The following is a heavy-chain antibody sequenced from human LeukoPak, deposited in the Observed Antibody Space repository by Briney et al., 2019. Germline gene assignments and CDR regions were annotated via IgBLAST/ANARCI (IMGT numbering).Heavy chain of an antibody. J-gene: IGHJ4*02. CDR1: GGSFSNYF. V-gene: IGHV4-59*08. Sequence: SETLSLTCTVPGGSFSNYFWSWIRQPPGKGLEWIGYIYYTGMTNSYPSLKSRGTISMDTSKNQFSLHQRSVTAADTAIYYCARHGRMVIMSKFSTGIDQWGQGTLVTVSS. D-gene: IGHD2-8*01. CDR3: ARHGRMVIMSKFSTGIDQ. CDR2: IYYTGMT.